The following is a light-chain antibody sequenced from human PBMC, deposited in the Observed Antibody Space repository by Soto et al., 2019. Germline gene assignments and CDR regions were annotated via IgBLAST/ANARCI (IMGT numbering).Light chain of an antibody. Sequence: QSALTQPASVSGSPGQSITISCTGVYTDVGAYNYVSWYQQHPGKVPKLMIFEVTNRPSGVYNRFSGSKSGNTASLTIYGLQAEDEDDYYCSSYRETNTVVFGGGTKLPVL. CDR3: SSYRETNTVV. CDR1: YTDVGAYNY. CDR2: EVT. V-gene: IGLV2-14*01. J-gene: IGLJ2*01.